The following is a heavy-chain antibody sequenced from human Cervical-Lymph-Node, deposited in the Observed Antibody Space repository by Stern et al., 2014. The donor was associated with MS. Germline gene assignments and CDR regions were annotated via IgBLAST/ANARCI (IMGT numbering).Heavy chain of an antibody. V-gene: IGHV3-48*02. J-gene: IGHJ4*02. CDR2: ISSSSSTI. CDR3: ARDVVTIFVGAPYYFDY. CDR1: GFTFRSYS. Sequence: EVHLVESGGGLVQPGGSLRLSCAASGFTFRSYSMNWVRQAPGNGLEWVSYISSSSSTIYYADSVKGRFTISRDNAKNSLYLQMNSLRDEDTAVYYCARDVVTIFVGAPYYFDYWGQGTLVTVSS. D-gene: IGHD3-3*01.